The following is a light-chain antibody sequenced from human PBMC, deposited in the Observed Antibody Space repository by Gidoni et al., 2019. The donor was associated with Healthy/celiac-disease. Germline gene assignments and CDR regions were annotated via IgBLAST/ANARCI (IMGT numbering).Light chain of an antibody. V-gene: IGLV2-14*01. CDR1: SSDVGGYNY. CDR2: DVS. CDR3: SSYTSSSIVV. Sequence: QAALTPPAPVSGSPGQSITISCTGTSSDVGGYNYVSWYQQHPGKAPKLMIYDVSNRPSGVSNRFSGSKSGNTASLTISGLQAEDEADYYCSSYTSSSIVVFGGGTKLTVL. J-gene: IGLJ2*01.